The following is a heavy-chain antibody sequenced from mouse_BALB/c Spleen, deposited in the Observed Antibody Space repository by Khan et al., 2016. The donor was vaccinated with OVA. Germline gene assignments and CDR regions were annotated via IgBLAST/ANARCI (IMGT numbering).Heavy chain of an antibody. V-gene: IGHV2-9*02. Sequence: VQLQESGPGLVAPSQSLSITCTVSGFSLTSYGVHRFRQPPGKGQAWLGVIWAGGSTNYNSTHMSRLSISKDNSKPQVLINMNSLHTDATALYYCARPYMYDFFYAMDYWGQGTSVTGSS. CDR1: GFSLTSYG. J-gene: IGHJ4*01. CDR2: IWAGGST. D-gene: IGHD2-14*01. CDR3: ARPYMYDFFYAMDY.